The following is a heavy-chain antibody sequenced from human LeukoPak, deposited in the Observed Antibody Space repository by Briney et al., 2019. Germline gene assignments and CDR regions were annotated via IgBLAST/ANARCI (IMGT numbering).Heavy chain of an antibody. CDR3: AKRGYNSGSYIGEDF. CDR2: ISYNGGSA. V-gene: IGHV3-23*01. J-gene: IGHJ4*02. Sequence: QPGGSLRLSCVASGFTFSNYAVNWVRQAPGKGLEWVSCISYNGGSAHYADSVKGRFTVSRDNSKNIAHLQMDSLRAEDTAVYYCAKRGYNSGSYIGEDFWGQGTLVTVSS. CDR1: GFTFSNYA. D-gene: IGHD6-19*01.